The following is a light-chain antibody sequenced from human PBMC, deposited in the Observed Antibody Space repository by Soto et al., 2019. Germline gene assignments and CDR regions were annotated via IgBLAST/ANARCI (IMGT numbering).Light chain of an antibody. J-gene: IGLJ2*01. CDR3: SSYMSSSTHVV. V-gene: IGLV2-14*03. CDR1: SSDVGGYNY. CDR2: DVS. Sequence: QSVLTQPASVSGSPGQSITISCTATSSDVGGYNYVSWYQQHPGKAPKLMIYDVSNRPSGVSNRFSGSKSGSTASLSVSGLQAEDEADYYCSSYMSSSTHVVFGGGTKLTVL.